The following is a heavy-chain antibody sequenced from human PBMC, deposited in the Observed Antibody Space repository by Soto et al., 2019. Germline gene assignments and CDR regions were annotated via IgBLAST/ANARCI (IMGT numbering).Heavy chain of an antibody. J-gene: IGHJ3*02. D-gene: IGHD6-19*01. V-gene: IGHV1-46*01. Sequence: ASVKVSCKASGYTFTSYYMHWVRQAPGQGLEWMGIINPSGGSTSYAQKFQGRVTMTRDTSTSTVYMELSSLRSEDTAVYYCAGQYSSAPGRSAFDIWGQGTMLTVS. CDR2: INPSGGST. CDR1: GYTFTSYY. CDR3: AGQYSSAPGRSAFDI.